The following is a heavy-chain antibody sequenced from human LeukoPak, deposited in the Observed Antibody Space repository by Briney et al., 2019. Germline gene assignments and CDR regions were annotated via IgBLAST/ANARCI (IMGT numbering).Heavy chain of an antibody. V-gene: IGHV3-11*01. Sequence: GRSLRLSCAASGFTFNDYYMSWIRQAPGKGLEWLSYINIGGTNTHYADSVKGRFTISRDNARKSLYLEMNNLRAEDTAVYYCATDGAGFDTWGQGVLVTVSS. CDR2: INIGGTNT. J-gene: IGHJ5*02. CDR1: GFTFNDYY. CDR3: ATDGAGFDT.